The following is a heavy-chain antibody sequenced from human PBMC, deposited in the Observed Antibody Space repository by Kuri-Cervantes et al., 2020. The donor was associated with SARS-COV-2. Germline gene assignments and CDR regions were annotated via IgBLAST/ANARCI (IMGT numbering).Heavy chain of an antibody. CDR2: INHSGGT. CDR1: GGSFNNYY. CDR3: ARGLVAVVPSPVLGLGPHYYSYHVDV. Sequence: GSLRLSCAVYGGSFNNYYWSWIRQPPGKGLEWIGEINHSGGTNHNPSLKSRVIISADTSKNQFSLKMRSVTAADTAVYYCARGLVAVVPSPVLGLGPHYYSYHVDVWGHGTTVTDSS. D-gene: IGHD2-2*01. V-gene: IGHV4-34*01. J-gene: IGHJ6*02.